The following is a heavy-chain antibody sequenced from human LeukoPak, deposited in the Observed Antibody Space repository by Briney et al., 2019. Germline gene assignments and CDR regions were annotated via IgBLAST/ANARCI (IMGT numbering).Heavy chain of an antibody. Sequence: SSETLSLTCTVSGGSISSGGYYWNWIRQPPGKGLEWIGYIYYSGSTNYNPSLKSRVTISVDTSKNQFSLKLSSVTAADTAVYYCARSRWSSSLLPFDYWGQGTLVTVSS. CDR1: GGSISSGGYY. J-gene: IGHJ4*02. D-gene: IGHD6-13*01. CDR2: IYYSGST. V-gene: IGHV4-61*08. CDR3: ARSRWSSSLLPFDY.